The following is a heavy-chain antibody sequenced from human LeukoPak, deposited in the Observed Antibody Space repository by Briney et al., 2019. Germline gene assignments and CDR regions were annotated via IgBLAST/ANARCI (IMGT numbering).Heavy chain of an antibody. J-gene: IGHJ6*03. V-gene: IGHV1-69*01. CDR1: GGTFSSYA. CDR2: IIPIFGTA. Sequence: GASVKVSCKASGGTFSSYAISWVRQAPGQGLEWMGGIIPIFGTANYSQKFQGRVTITADESTSTAYMELSSLRSEDTAVYYCARTSWDIVVVPAAIPQKSYYYYMDVWGKGTTVTVSS. CDR3: ARTSWDIVVVPAAIPQKSYYYYMDV. D-gene: IGHD2-2*01.